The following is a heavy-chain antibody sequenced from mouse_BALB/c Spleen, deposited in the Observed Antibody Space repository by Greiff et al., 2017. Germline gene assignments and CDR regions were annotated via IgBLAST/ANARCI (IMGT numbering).Heavy chain of an antibody. Sequence: EVQLQQSGPSLVKPSQTLSLTCSVTGDSITSGYWNWIRKFPGNKLEYMGYISYSGSTYYNPSLKSRISITRDTSKNQYYLQLNSVTTEDTATYYCARVYYGNYEGFAYWGQGTLVTVSA. D-gene: IGHD2-1*01. CDR3: ARVYYGNYEGFAY. J-gene: IGHJ3*01. CDR1: GDSITSGY. CDR2: ISYSGST. V-gene: IGHV3-8*02.